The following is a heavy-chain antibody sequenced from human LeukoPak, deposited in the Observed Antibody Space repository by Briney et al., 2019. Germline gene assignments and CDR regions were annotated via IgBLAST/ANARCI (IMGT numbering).Heavy chain of an antibody. CDR3: ARDKELRYFSYSMDV. D-gene: IGHD3-9*01. CDR2: ISGSGGST. CDR1: GFTFSSYA. Sequence: PGGSLRLSCAASGFTFSSYAMSWVRQAPGKGLEWVSAISGSGGSTYYADSVKGRFTISRDNTKNSLYLQMNSLRAEDTAVYYCARDKELRYFSYSMDVWGQGTTVTVSS. V-gene: IGHV3-23*01. J-gene: IGHJ6*02.